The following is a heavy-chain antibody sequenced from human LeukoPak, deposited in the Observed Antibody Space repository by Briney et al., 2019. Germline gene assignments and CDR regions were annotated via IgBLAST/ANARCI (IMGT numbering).Heavy chain of an antibody. J-gene: IGHJ4*02. CDR3: ARDGTAVGINYDY. CDR2: ISSSSSYI. V-gene: IGHV3-21*04. Sequence: GGSLRLSCAASGFTFSKYSMNWVRQALGKGLEWVSSISSSSSYIYYADSVKGRFTISRDNAKNSLYLQMNSLRAEDTAVYYCARDGTAVGINYDYWGQGTLVTVSS. D-gene: IGHD6-13*01. CDR1: GFTFSKYS.